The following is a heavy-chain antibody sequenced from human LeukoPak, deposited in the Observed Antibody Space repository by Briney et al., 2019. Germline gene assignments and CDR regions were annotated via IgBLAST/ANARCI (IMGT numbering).Heavy chain of an antibody. CDR2: ISSNGDTT. J-gene: IGHJ4*02. CDR3: ARDFYCSRTSCYAPSFDY. Sequence: GGSLRLSCSASGFTFSSFAMHWVRQAPGKGLDYISSISSNGDTTYYADSVKGRFTISRDNSKNMLYLQMKSLRAEDTAVCYCARDFYCSRTSCYAPSFDYWGQGTLVTVSS. V-gene: IGHV3-64*04. D-gene: IGHD2-2*01. CDR1: GFTFSSFA.